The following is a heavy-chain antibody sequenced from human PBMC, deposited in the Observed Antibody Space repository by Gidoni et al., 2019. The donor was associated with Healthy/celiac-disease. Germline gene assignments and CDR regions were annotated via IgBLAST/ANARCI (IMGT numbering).Heavy chain of an antibody. V-gene: IGHV3-30-3*01. J-gene: IGHJ4*02. D-gene: IGHD6-19*01. Sequence: QVQLVESVGGVVQPGRSPRLSCAASGFTFSSYAMHWVLQAQGKGLEWVAVISYDGSNKYYADSVKGRITISRDNSKNTLYLQMNSLRAEDTAVYDCAREYSSGWYLYYFDYWGQGTLVTVSS. CDR3: AREYSSGWYLYYFDY. CDR1: GFTFSSYA. CDR2: ISYDGSNK.